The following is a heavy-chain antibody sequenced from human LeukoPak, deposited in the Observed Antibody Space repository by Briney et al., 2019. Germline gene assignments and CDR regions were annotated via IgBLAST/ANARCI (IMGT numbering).Heavy chain of an antibody. CDR1: GFTFSSYS. V-gene: IGHV3-21*01. CDR3: ARPKRYSSATPDY. D-gene: IGHD6-19*01. CDR2: IGSSSSYI. Sequence: PGGSLRLSCAASGFTFSSYSMNWVRQAPGKGLEWVSSIGSSSSYIYYADSVKGRFTISRDNAKNSLYLQMNSLRAEDTAVYYCARPKRYSSATPDYWGQGTLVTVSS. J-gene: IGHJ4*02.